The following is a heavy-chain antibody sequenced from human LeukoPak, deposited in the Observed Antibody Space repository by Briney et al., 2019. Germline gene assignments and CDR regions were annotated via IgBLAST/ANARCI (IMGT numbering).Heavy chain of an antibody. Sequence: SVKVSCKASGGTFSSYAISWVRQAPGQGLEWMGRIIPILGIANYAQKFQGRVTMTTDTSTSTVNMELSSLRSEDTAVYYCAPSVRSGGSYYFDYWGQGTLVTVSS. CDR3: APSVRSGGSYYFDY. J-gene: IGHJ4*02. CDR1: GGTFSSYA. CDR2: IIPILGIA. V-gene: IGHV1-69*04. D-gene: IGHD2-15*01.